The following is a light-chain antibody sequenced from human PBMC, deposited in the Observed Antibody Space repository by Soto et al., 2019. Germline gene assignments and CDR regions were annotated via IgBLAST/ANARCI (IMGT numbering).Light chain of an antibody. CDR1: QSVSSD. J-gene: IGKJ1*01. CDR2: GAS. Sequence: ETVMTQSPATLSVSPGERATLSCMASQSVSSDLAWHQPKPGQAPRLLIFGASTRATRIPARFTGSRSGTELTLTINSLQSEDFAVYYCQQHNPWTRTFGEGTKVE. V-gene: IGKV3-15*01. CDR3: QQHNPWTRT.